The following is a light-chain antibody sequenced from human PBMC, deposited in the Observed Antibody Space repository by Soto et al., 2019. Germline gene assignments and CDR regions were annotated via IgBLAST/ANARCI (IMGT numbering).Light chain of an antibody. CDR2: DAS. V-gene: IGKV3-20*01. CDR1: QSVSNNY. J-gene: IGKJ1*01. Sequence: EIVLTQCPATLYLSPGERATLSSRASQSVSNNYLAWYQHKPGQAPRLLIYDASSRATCIPDRFSGSGSGTDFTLTIGRLEPEDFAVYYCQHYGTSPRTFGQGPKVDIK. CDR3: QHYGTSPRT.